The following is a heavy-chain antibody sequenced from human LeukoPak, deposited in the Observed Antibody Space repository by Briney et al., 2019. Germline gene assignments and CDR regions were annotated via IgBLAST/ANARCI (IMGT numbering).Heavy chain of an antibody. CDR3: ARFRLGSRGQLGEDYYFDY. V-gene: IGHV4-39*01. Sequence: SETLSLTCTVSGGSISSSSYYWGWIRQPPGKGLEWIGSIYYSGSTYYNPSLKSRVTISVDTSKNQFSLKLSSVTAADTAVYYCARFRLGSRGQLGEDYYFDYWGQGTLVTVSS. CDR1: GGSISSSSYY. CDR2: IYYSGST. J-gene: IGHJ4*02. D-gene: IGHD3-22*01.